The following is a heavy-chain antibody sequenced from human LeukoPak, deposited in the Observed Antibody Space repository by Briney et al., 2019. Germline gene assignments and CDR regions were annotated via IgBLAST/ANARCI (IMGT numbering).Heavy chain of an antibody. CDR1: GGSISSSSYY. CDR3: ARVCRDFRGVTSSYYYYGMDV. V-gene: IGHV4-39*07. D-gene: IGHD3-10*01. J-gene: IGHJ6*02. CDR2: IYYSGST. Sequence: PSETLSLTRTVSGGSISSSSYYWGWIRQPPGKGLEWIGSIYYSGSTYYNPSLKSRVTISVDTSKNQFSLKLSSVTAADTAVYYCARVCRDFRGVTSSYYYYGMDVWGQGTTVTVSS.